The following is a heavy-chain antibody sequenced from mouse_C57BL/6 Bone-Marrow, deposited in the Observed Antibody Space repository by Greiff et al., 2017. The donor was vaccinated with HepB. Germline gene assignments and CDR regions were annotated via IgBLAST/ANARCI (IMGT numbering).Heavy chain of an antibody. V-gene: IGHV6-3*01. D-gene: IGHD2-3*01. CDR2: IRLKSDNYAT. CDR1: GFTFSNYW. Sequence: EVKLEESGGGLVQPGGSMKLSCVASGFTFSNYWMNWVRQSPEKGLEWVAQIRLKSDNYATHYAESVKGRFTISRDDSKSSVHLQMNNLRAEDTGIYYCTFYDGYPYYYAMDYWGQGTSVTVSS. J-gene: IGHJ4*01. CDR3: TFYDGYPYYYAMDY.